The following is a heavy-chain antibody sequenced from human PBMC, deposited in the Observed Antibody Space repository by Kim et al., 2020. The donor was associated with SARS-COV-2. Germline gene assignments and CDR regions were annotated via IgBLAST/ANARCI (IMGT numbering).Heavy chain of an antibody. J-gene: IGHJ4*01. Sequence: SETLSLTCTISGGSIATYYWNWIRQPAGKGLEWIGLIYTNGNPNYNPALKSRVTIPLATPKDQFSLTLTSLTAAATAVYYLSGGFDNWRHGIFVTISS. V-gene: IGHV4-4*07. CDR2: IYTNGNP. CDR3: SGGFDN. CDR1: GGSIATYY.